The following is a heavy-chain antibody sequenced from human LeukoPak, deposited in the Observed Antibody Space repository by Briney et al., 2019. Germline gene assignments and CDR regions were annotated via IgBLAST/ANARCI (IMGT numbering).Heavy chain of an antibody. V-gene: IGHV4-59*01. Sequence: SETLSLTCTVSGGSISSYYWSWIRQPPGKGLEWIGYIYYSGGTNYNPSLKSRVTISVDTSKNQFSLKLSSVTAADTAVYYCARGMTTVTTLYYYYMDVWGKGTTVTISS. CDR1: GGSISSYY. J-gene: IGHJ6*03. CDR2: IYYSGGT. CDR3: ARGMTTVTTLYYYYMDV. D-gene: IGHD4-17*01.